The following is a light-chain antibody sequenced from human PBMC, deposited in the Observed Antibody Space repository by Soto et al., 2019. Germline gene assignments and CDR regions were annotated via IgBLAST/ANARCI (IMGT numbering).Light chain of an antibody. Sequence: DFQMTQSPSTLSASVGDRVTISCRASQSISTWLAWYQQKPGKAPKLLIYDASSLESGVPSRFSGSGSGTEFTLTISSLQPDDFATYYCQQYNSFSYTFGQGTNLEIK. CDR3: QQYNSFSYT. V-gene: IGKV1-5*01. J-gene: IGKJ2*01. CDR2: DAS. CDR1: QSISTW.